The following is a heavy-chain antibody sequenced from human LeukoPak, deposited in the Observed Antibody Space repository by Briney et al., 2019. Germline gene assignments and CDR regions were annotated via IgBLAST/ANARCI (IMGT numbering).Heavy chain of an antibody. CDR3: ARGGPVVEPRYYYYGMDV. CDR1: GGSFSGYY. Sequence: SETLSLTCAVYGGSFSGYYWSWIRQPPGKGLEWIGEINHSGSTNYNPSLKSRATISVDTSKNQFSLKLSSVTAADTAVYYCARGGPVVEPRYYYYGMDVWGQGTTVTVSS. D-gene: IGHD2-15*01. CDR2: INHSGST. J-gene: IGHJ6*02. V-gene: IGHV4-34*01.